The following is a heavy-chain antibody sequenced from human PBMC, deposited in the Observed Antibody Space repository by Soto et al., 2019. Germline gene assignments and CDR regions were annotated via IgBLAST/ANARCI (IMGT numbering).Heavy chain of an antibody. CDR3: ARWLRNGMHV. J-gene: IGHJ6*02. D-gene: IGHD3-22*01. V-gene: IGHV1-18*01. CDR2: ISTYSGNT. CDR1: GYTFINYG. Sequence: QVQLVQSGAEVKKPGASVKVSCKASGYTFINYGISWVRQAPGQGLEWMGWISTYSGNTKYAQKGKGRVTSTTDTSTSTAYMELWSLRAGVTAVYYCARWLRNGMHVWGQGTTVAVSS.